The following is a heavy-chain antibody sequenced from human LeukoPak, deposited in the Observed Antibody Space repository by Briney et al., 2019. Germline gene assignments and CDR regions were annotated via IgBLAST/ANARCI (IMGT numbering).Heavy chain of an antibody. CDR2: IYYSGST. D-gene: IGHD4-23*01. CDR1: GGSISSSSYY. V-gene: IGHV4-39*07. J-gene: IGHJ4*02. Sequence: PSETLSLTCTVSGGSISSSSYYWGWIRQPPGKGLEWIGSIYYSGSTNYNPSLKSRVTISVDTSKNQFSLKLSSVTAADTAVYYCARGSLVVTQSLDYWGQGTLVTVSS. CDR3: ARGSLVVTQSLDY.